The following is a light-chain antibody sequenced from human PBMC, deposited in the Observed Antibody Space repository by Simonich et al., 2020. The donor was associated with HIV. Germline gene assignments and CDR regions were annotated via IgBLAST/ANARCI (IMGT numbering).Light chain of an antibody. CDR2: GAS. J-gene: IGKJ1*01. CDR1: QSVSNK. Sequence: EIVMTQSPATLSVSPGERATLSCRASQSVSNKLAWYQQRPGQAPRLLIYGASTRATGIPARFSGSGAGTEFTRTISSMQSEDFAVYYWQQYGSSPQTFGQGTKVEIK. CDR3: QQYGSSPQT. V-gene: IGKV3-15*01.